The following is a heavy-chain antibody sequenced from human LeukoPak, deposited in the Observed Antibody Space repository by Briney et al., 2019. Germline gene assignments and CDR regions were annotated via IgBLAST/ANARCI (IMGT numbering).Heavy chain of an antibody. CDR3: ARSPPFDY. CDR1: GFTFSSYW. Sequence: PGGSLRLSCAASGFTFSSYWIHWVRQAPGKGLVWVSRISTGGSSTKYADSVKGRFTISRDNAKNTLYLQMNRLIAEDTAVYYCARSPPFDYWGQGTLVTVSS. J-gene: IGHJ4*02. CDR2: ISTGGSST. V-gene: IGHV3-74*01.